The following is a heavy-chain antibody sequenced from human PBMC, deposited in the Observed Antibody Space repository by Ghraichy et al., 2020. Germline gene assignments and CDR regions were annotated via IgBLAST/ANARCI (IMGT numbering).Heavy chain of an antibody. J-gene: IGHJ4*02. V-gene: IGHV3-43*01. CDR2: ITWNGGST. CDR1: GLTFDDYT. D-gene: IGHD3-22*01. Sequence: GGSLRLSCAASGLTFDDYTMNWVRQAPGKGLEWVSLITWNGGSTYYADSVKGRFTASRDNSKNSLYLQMNSLRTEDTALYYCAAEYYYDSSGCFRYWGQGTLVTVSS. CDR3: AAEYYYDSSGCFRY.